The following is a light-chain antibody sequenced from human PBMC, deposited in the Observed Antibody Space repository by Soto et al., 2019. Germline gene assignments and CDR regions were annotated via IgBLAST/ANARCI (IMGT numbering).Light chain of an antibody. V-gene: IGKV2-30*01. CDR3: MQGTHWPLT. CDR2: KVS. CDR1: QSLVYNDGNTY. J-gene: IGKJ4*01. Sequence: DVVMTQSPLSLPVTLGQPASISCRSSQSLVYNDGNTYLNWFQQRPGQSPRRLIYKVSNRDSGVPDRFSGSGSGTDFTLKISRVEAEDVGVYYCMQGTHWPLTFSGGTKVEIK.